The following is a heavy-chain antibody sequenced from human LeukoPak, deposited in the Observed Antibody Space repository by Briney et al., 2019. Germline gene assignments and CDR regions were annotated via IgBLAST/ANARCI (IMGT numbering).Heavy chain of an antibody. Sequence: GGSLRLSCAASGFTFSSYAMSWVRQALGKGMEWVSAISGSGGSTYYADSVKGRFTISRDNSKNTLYLQMNSLRAEDTAVYYCAKLPSVVVVAVDAFDIWGQGTMVTVSS. D-gene: IGHD2-15*01. V-gene: IGHV3-23*01. CDR1: GFTFSSYA. J-gene: IGHJ3*02. CDR2: ISGSGGST. CDR3: AKLPSVVVVAVDAFDI.